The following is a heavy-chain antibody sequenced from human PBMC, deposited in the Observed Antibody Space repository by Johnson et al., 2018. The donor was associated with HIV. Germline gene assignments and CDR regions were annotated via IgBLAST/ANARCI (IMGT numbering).Heavy chain of an antibody. J-gene: IGHJ3*02. V-gene: IGHV3-30*18. Sequence: QVQLVESGGGLVKPGGSLRLSCSASGFTFSNYGMQWVRQAPGKGLEWVAVMSYDGDNEYYADSVNGRFTISRDNSKNTLYLQVNSLRPEDTAVYYCAKNNQVWGLLPVDAFAIWGQGTMVTVSS. CDR1: GFTFSNYG. CDR3: AKNNQVWGLLPVDAFAI. D-gene: IGHD1-26*01. CDR2: MSYDGDNE.